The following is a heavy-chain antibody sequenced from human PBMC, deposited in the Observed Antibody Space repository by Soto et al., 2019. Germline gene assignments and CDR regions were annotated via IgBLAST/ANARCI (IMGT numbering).Heavy chain of an antibody. CDR1: GGSIISYY. CDR3: ARDAGATFDY. Sequence: PSETLSLTCTVAGGSIISYYWSWIRQPPGKGLEWIGYIYYSGSTNYNPSLKSRVTISVDTSKNQFSLKLSSVTAADTAVYYCARDAGATFDYWGQGTLVTVSS. V-gene: IGHV4-59*01. D-gene: IGHD1-26*01. CDR2: IYYSGST. J-gene: IGHJ4*02.